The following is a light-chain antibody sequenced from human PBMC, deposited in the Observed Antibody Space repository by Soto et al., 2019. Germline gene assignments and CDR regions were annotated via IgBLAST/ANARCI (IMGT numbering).Light chain of an antibody. Sequence: QSVLTQPPSVSGAPGQRVTISCTGSSSNIGAGYDVHWYQQLPGTAPKLLIYGNINRPSGVPDRFSGSKSGTSASLAITGFQAEDEADYYCQSYDSSLSGGVFGGGTQLTVL. V-gene: IGLV1-40*01. CDR2: GNI. J-gene: IGLJ7*01. CDR3: QSYDSSLSGGV. CDR1: SSNIGAGYD.